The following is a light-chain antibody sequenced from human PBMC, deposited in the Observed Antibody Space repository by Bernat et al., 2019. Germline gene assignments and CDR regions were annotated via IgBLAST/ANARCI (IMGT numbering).Light chain of an antibody. J-gene: IGKJ3*01. V-gene: IGKV1-39*01. Sequence: DIQMTQSPSSLSASVGDRVTITCRASQNIGNYLNWYRQKPGRAPTLLIYAASTLQSGVPPRFSGSGSGTDFTLTISGLQPEDFATYYCQQSYSNLSLISFGPGTKVDF. CDR3: QQSYSNLSLIS. CDR2: AAS. CDR1: QNIGNY.